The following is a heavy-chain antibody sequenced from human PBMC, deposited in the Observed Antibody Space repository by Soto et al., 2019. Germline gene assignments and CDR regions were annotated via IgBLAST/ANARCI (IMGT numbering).Heavy chain of an antibody. V-gene: IGHV3-30-3*01. D-gene: IGHD2-15*01. CDR1: GFTFSSYA. J-gene: IGHJ3*02. CDR3: ARVKASARYCSGGSCYGGDAFDI. Sequence: GGSLRLSCAASGFTFSSYAMHWVRQAPGKGLEWVAVISYDGSNKYYADSVKGRFTISRDNSKNTLYLQMNSLRAEDTAVYYCARVKASARYCSGGSCYGGDAFDIWGQGTMVTVSS. CDR2: ISYDGSNK.